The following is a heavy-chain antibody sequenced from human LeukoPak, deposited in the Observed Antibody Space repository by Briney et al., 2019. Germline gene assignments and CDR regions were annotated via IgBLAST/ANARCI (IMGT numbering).Heavy chain of an antibody. J-gene: IGHJ6*02. Sequence: GGSLRLSCAASGFTFDDYAMHWVRQAPGEGLEWVSLISWDGGSTYYADSVKGRFTISRDNSKNSLYLQMNSLRAEDTALYYCAKDAYYYGSGPMGYYYYGMDVWGQGTTVTVSS. V-gene: IGHV3-43D*03. D-gene: IGHD3-10*01. CDR2: ISWDGGST. CDR1: GFTFDDYA. CDR3: AKDAYYYGSGPMGYYYYGMDV.